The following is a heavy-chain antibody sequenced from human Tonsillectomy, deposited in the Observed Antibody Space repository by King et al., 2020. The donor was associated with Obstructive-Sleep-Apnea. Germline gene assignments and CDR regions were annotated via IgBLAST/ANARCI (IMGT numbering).Heavy chain of an antibody. CDR1: GASIRSSSSY. Sequence: QLQESGPGLVKPSETLSLTCTVSGASIRSSSSYWGCIRQTPGKGLAWIGTIHYTGSTYYTPSLRSRVTISVDTSNNQFSLKLTSVTAADTAVYSCAIDDGKSGRGYSIGCFDPWGQGTRVTVS. D-gene: IGHD6-13*01. J-gene: IGHJ5*02. CDR3: AIDDGKSGRGYSIGCFDP. V-gene: IGHV4-39*07. CDR2: IHYTGST.